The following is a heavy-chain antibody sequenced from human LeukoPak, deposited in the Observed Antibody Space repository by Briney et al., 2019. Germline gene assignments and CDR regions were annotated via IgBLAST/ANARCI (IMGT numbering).Heavy chain of an antibody. V-gene: IGHV4-34*01. CDR3: ARGRNFVSDYYFDV. Sequence: SQTLSLTCAVYGVSLRGYYWSWIRQSPEKGLEWIGEISHEGDSIYNPSLRSRLTLSVDMSKNQFSLNLRTVTAADTAVYYCARGRNFVSDYYFDVWGKGTTVIVSS. J-gene: IGHJ6*03. CDR2: ISHEGDS. D-gene: IGHD1-7*01. CDR1: GVSLRGYY.